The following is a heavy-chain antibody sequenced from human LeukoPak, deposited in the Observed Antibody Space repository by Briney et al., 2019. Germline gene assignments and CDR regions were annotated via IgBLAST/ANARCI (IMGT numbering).Heavy chain of an antibody. CDR2: IHYTGST. V-gene: IGHV4-59*01. CDR1: GGSISSYY. D-gene: IGHD3-10*01. Sequence: TSETLSLTCTVSGGSISSYYWSWIRQSPGKGLECIGYIHYTGSTNYNPSLKSRVTISVETSKNQFSLKLRSVTAADTAVYYCAKAAKYYFGSDTYYYFDYWGQGILVTVSS. J-gene: IGHJ4*02. CDR3: AKAAKYYFGSDTYYYFDY.